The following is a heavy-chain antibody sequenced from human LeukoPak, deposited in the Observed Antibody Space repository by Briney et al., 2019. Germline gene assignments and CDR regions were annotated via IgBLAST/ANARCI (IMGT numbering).Heavy chain of an antibody. V-gene: IGHV1-69*01. CDR1: GGTLSSHA. D-gene: IGHD3-16*02. Sequence: SVKVSCKASGGTLSSHAISWVRQAPGQGLEWMGGIIPIFGTANYAQKFQGRVTITADESTSTAYLELSSLRSEDTAMYFCARDLDLGGDIVTPFDYWGQGTLVTVSS. J-gene: IGHJ4*02. CDR3: ARDLDLGGDIVTPFDY. CDR2: IIPIFGTA.